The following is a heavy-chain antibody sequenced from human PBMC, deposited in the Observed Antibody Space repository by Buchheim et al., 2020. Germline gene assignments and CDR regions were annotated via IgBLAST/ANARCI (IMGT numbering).Heavy chain of an antibody. CDR2: IYYSGST. CDR1: GGSISSYY. D-gene: IGHD3-22*01. CDR3: ARDINYDSSGYYD. J-gene: IGHJ4*02. V-gene: IGHV4-59*01. Sequence: QVQLQESGPGLVKPSETLSLTCTVSGGSISSYYWSWIRQPPGKGLEWIGYIYYSGSTNYNPSLKSRVTISVDTSKNQFPLKLSSVTAADTAVYYCARDINYDSSGYYDWGQGTL.